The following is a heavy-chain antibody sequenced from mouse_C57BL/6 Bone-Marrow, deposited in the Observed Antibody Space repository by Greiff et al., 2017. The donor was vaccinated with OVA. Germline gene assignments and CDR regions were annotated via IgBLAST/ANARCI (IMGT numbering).Heavy chain of an antibody. CDR3: ASKEELRRRYWDY. D-gene: IGHD2-4*01. CDR2: INPNNGGT. CDR1: GYTFTDYY. J-gene: IGHJ2*01. Sequence: VQLQQSGPELVKPGASVKISCKASGYTFTDYYMNWVKQSHGKSLEWIGDINPNNGGTSYNQKFKGKATLTVDKSSSTAYMELRSLTTEDSAVKYGASKEELRRRYWDYWGQGTTLTVSS. V-gene: IGHV1-26*01.